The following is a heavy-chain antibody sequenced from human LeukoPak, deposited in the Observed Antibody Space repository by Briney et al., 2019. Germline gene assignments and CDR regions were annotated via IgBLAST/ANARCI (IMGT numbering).Heavy chain of an antibody. CDR3: ARDPDYGDYN. D-gene: IGHD4-17*01. V-gene: IGHV3-23*01. Sequence: GGSLRLSCAASGFSFSSSAMSWVRQAPGKGLEWVSAVSASGTNTYYADSVKGRFTISRDNSKNTLYLQMNSLRAEDTAVYYCARDPDYGDYNWGQGTLVTVSS. CDR2: VSASGTNT. J-gene: IGHJ4*02. CDR1: GFSFSSSA.